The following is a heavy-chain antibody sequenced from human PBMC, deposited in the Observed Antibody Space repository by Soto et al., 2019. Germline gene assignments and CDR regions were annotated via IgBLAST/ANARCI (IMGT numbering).Heavy chain of an antibody. CDR3: ARHRIEVVWRGFDC. Sequence: SETLSLTCTVSTDSSSFTNSYWGWIRQPPGKGLQWIGSSSYNGGTFYNPSLKGRVVISFDTSKKQSSLQVTSVTAADTAVYCCARHRIEVVWRGFDCWGQGSPVTVSS. D-gene: IGHD3-10*01. CDR2: SSYNGGT. J-gene: IGHJ4*02. CDR1: TDSSSFTNSY. V-gene: IGHV4-39*01.